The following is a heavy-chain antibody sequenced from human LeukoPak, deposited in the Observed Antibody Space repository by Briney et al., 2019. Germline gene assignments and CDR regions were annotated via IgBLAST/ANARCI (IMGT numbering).Heavy chain of an antibody. J-gene: IGHJ4*02. D-gene: IGHD6-19*01. CDR1: GFSLSTTKMR. Sequence: SGPALVKPTQTLTLTCTLSGFSLSTTKMRVSWIRQPPGQALEWLARIDWDDDKFYSTSLETRLTTSKDTSKNQVVLTMTNMDPVDTATYYCARSIAVAGYYFDYWGQGTLVTVSS. V-gene: IGHV2-70*04. CDR2: IDWDDDK. CDR3: ARSIAVAGYYFDY.